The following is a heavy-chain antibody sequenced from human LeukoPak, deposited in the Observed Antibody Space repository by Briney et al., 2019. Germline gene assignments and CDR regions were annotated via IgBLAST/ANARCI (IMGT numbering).Heavy chain of an antibody. CDR1: GYTFTSYY. J-gene: IGHJ5*02. CDR2: INPSGGST. V-gene: IGHV1-46*01. CDR3: ARDAGYCSSTSCYGKYNWFDP. Sequence: ASVNVSFKASGYTFTSYYMHWVRQAPGQGLEWMGIINPSGGSTSYAQKFQGRVTMTRDTSTSTVYMELSSLRSEDTAVYYCARDAGYCSSTSCYGKYNWFDPWGQGTLVTVSS. D-gene: IGHD2-2*01.